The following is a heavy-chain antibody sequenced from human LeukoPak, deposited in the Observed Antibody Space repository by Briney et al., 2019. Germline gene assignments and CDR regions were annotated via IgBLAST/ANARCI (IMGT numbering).Heavy chain of an antibody. Sequence: GASVKVSCKTSGYTFTGYYIHWVRQAPGQGLEWMGWINPNSGDTNYAQKFQGRVSMTGDTSISTAYMELSRLRSDDTAIYYCAKKYSTGLDPWGQGTLVTVSS. CDR2: INPNSGDT. D-gene: IGHD1-26*01. V-gene: IGHV1-2*02. J-gene: IGHJ5*02. CDR1: GYTFTGYY. CDR3: AKKYSTGLDP.